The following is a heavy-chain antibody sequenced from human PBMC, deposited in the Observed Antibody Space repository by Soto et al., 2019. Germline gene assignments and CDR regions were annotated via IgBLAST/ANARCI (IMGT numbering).Heavy chain of an antibody. CDR3: ARGSDWQFDY. Sequence: QVQLQESGAGLVKPSGTLSLTCAVSGGSISSDKWWSWVRQPPGKGLEWIGEIHHSGRTNYNPSLKSRVTILVEKSKNQVSLELSSMTAADTAVYYCARGSDWQFDYWGQGTLVTVSS. D-gene: IGHD2-21*02. J-gene: IGHJ4*02. V-gene: IGHV4-4*02. CDR2: IHHSGRT. CDR1: GGSISSDKW.